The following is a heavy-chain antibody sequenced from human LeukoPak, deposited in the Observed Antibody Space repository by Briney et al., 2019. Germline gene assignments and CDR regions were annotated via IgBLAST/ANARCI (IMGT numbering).Heavy chain of an antibody. Sequence: PGGSLRLSCAASGFSFSTYWMSWVRQAPGKGLEWVANIKEDGSEKYYVDSVKGRFTISRDNAKNSLYLQMNSLRAEDTAVYYCARDLGTVMVLVWGQGTLVTVSS. CDR2: IKEDGSEK. CDR3: ARDLGTVMVLV. CDR1: GFSFSTYW. J-gene: IGHJ4*02. D-gene: IGHD5-18*01. V-gene: IGHV3-7*01.